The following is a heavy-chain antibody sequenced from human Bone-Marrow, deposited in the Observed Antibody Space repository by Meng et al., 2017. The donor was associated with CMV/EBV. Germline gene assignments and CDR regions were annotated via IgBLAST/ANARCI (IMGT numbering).Heavy chain of an antibody. Sequence: FTFSSYARHLVRQAPGKALEWVAVISYDGSNKYYADSVKGRFTISRDNSKNTLYLQMNSLRAEDTAVYYCARGYCSGGSCRGIFDYWGQGTLVTVSS. CDR2: ISYDGSNK. D-gene: IGHD2-15*01. V-gene: IGHV3-30-3*01. CDR1: FTFSSYA. J-gene: IGHJ4*02. CDR3: ARGYCSGGSCRGIFDY.